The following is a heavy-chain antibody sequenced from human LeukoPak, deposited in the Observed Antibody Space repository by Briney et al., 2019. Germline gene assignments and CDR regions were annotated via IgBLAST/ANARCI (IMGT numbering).Heavy chain of an antibody. CDR3: ARGYCSSTICFQYFHH. J-gene: IGHJ1*01. CDR2: IYYSGST. Sequence: SETLSLTCTVSSDSISSSYWSWIRQPPGKGLEWIGYIYYSGSTNYNPSLKSRVAISVDTSKNQFSLKLNSVTAADTAVYYCARGYCSSTICFQYFHHWGQGTLVTVSS. D-gene: IGHD2-2*01. CDR1: SDSISSSY. V-gene: IGHV4-59*01.